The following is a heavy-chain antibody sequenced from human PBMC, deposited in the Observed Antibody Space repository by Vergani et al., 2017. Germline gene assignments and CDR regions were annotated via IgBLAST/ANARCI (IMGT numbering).Heavy chain of an antibody. Sequence: QVQLVQSGAEVKKPGASVKVSCKASGYTFTSYYMHWVRQAPGQGLEWMGIINPSGGSTSYAQKFQGRVTMTRDTSTSTVYMELSSLISEDTAVYYCARKGFGDQGWFDPWGQGTLVTVSS. CDR2: INPSGGST. D-gene: IGHD3-10*01. CDR3: ARKGFGDQGWFDP. CDR1: GYTFTSYY. V-gene: IGHV1-46*01. J-gene: IGHJ5*02.